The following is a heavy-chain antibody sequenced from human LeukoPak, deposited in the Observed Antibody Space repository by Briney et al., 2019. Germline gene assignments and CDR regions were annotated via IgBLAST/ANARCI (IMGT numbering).Heavy chain of an antibody. Sequence: GGSLRLSCAASGLRSGSYWMSWVGQAPGKGLEWVANIKQDGSEKYYVDSVKGRFTISRDNAKNSVFLLLKSLRPNDTAVYYCASSSGWLRPPLEHWGQGTLVTVSS. CDR3: ASSSGWLRPPLEH. CDR1: GLRSGSYW. J-gene: IGHJ1*01. V-gene: IGHV3-7*01. CDR2: IKQDGSEK. D-gene: IGHD6-19*01.